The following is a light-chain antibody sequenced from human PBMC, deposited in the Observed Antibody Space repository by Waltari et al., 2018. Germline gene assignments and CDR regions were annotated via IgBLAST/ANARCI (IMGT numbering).Light chain of an antibody. CDR1: DSNIGMGYD. J-gene: IGLJ1*01. Sequence: QSVLTQPPPVSGAPGPRVTISCTGSDSNIGMGYDVHWYQRLPGTAPTLLIYGNTNRPSGVPDRFSGSKSGTSASLAIAGLQAEDEADYYCQSYDISLNGFYVFGTGTKVTV. CDR2: GNT. CDR3: QSYDISLNGFYV. V-gene: IGLV1-40*01.